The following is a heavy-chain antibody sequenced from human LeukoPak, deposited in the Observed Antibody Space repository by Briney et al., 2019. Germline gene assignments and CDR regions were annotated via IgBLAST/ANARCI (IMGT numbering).Heavy chain of an antibody. J-gene: IGHJ5*02. Sequence: GGSLRLSCAASGFTFSSYAMSWVRQAPGKGLEWVSGINWNGGSTGYADSVKGRFTISRDNAKNSLYLQMHSLRAEDTALYYCARDALVAARLGWFDPWGQGTLVTVSS. D-gene: IGHD6-6*01. CDR2: INWNGGST. V-gene: IGHV3-20*04. CDR3: ARDALVAARLGWFDP. CDR1: GFTFSSYA.